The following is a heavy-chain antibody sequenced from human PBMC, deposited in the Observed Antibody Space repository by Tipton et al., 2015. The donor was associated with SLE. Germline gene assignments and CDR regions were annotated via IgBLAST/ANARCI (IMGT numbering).Heavy chain of an antibody. V-gene: IGHV4-4*02. J-gene: IGHJ5*02. CDR1: GGSISSSNW. Sequence: GLVKPSGTLSLTCAVSGGSISSSNWWSWVRQPPGKGLEWIGEIYHSGSTNYNPSLKSRVTISVDKSKNQFSLKLSSVTAADTAVYYCAAGIDYYDSSGLNWFDPWGQGTLVTVSS. CDR3: AAGIDYYDSSGLNWFDP. CDR2: IYHSGST. D-gene: IGHD3-22*01.